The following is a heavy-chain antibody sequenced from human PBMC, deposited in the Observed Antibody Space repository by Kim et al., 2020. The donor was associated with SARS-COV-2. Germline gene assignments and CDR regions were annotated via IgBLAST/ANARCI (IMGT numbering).Heavy chain of an antibody. D-gene: IGHD3-3*01. CDR1: GFTFSSYG. CDR3: ARDYDFWSGEPESSDAFDI. CDR2: IWYDGSNK. J-gene: IGHJ3*02. Sequence: GGSLRLSCAASGFTFSSYGMHWIRQAPGKGLEWVAVIWYDGSNKYYADSVKGRFTISRDNSKNTLYLQMNSLRAEDTAVYYCARDYDFWSGEPESSDAFDIWGQGTMVTVSS. V-gene: IGHV3-33*01.